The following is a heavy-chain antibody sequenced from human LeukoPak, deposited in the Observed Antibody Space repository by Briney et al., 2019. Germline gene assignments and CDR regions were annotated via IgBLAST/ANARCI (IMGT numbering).Heavy chain of an antibody. CDR2: ISYDGSNK. Sequence: GGSLRLSCAASGFTFSSYAMHWVRQAPGKGLEWVAVISYDGSNKYYADSVKGRFTISRDNSKNTLYLQMNSLRAEDTAVYYCAREVIVEGGDAFDNWGQGTMATVSS. CDR1: GFTFSSYA. J-gene: IGHJ3*02. V-gene: IGHV3-30-3*01. D-gene: IGHD3-22*01. CDR3: AREVIVEGGDAFDN.